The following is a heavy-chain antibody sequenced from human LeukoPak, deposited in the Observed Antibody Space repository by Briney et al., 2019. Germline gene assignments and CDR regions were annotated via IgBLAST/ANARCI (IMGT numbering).Heavy chain of an antibody. CDR2: ISYDGSNK. V-gene: IGHV3-30*01. CDR1: GFTFKSYA. J-gene: IGHJ4*02. D-gene: IGHD2-2*01. CDR3: ARDFTQPPNY. Sequence: GGSLSLSCAACGFTFKSYAMHCVREARGKGLEGVIVISYDGSNKYYADSVKGRFTISRDNSKNTLYLQMNSLRAEDTAVYYCARDFTQPPNYWGQGTLVTVSP.